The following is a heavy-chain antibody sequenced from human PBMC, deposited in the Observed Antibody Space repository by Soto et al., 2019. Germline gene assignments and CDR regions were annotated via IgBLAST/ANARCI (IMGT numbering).Heavy chain of an antibody. CDR3: AKATDTTVTSTYFDY. CDR2: ISGGGGST. Sequence: GGSLRLSCAASGFTFSSYAMSWVRQAPGKGLEWVSAISGGGGSTYYADSVKGRFTISRDNSKNTLYLQMNSLRAEDTAVYYCAKATDTTVTSTYFDYWGQGTLVTVSS. J-gene: IGHJ4*02. CDR1: GFTFSSYA. V-gene: IGHV3-23*01. D-gene: IGHD4-17*01.